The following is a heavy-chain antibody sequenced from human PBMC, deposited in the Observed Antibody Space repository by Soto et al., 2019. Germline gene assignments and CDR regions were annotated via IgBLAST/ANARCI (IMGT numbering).Heavy chain of an antibody. J-gene: IGHJ3*02. Sequence: QLQLQESGPGLVKPSETLSLTCTVSGGSISSSRYYWGWIRQPPGKGLEWIGSIHYSGNTQYNLSLRSRVIIPIYTSRNRFSLRPSSVAAANTAMYYCAILWGYANFDTFPTAFDIWGQGTMVTVSS. CDR2: IHYSGNT. D-gene: IGHD5-18*01. CDR1: GGSISSSRYY. CDR3: AILWGYANFDTFPTAFDI. V-gene: IGHV4-39*01.